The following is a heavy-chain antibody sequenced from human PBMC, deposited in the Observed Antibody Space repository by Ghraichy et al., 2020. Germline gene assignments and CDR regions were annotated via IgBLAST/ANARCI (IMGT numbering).Heavy chain of an antibody. CDR3: ARDASPSYGLGNFYDYWYFDL. V-gene: IGHV4-59*01. D-gene: IGHD3-10*01. Sequence: SETLSLTCTVSGGSISTNFWSWIRQPPGKGLEWIRYISYSGSTKYNPSLKSRVTISVDTSRNELSLRLTSVTAADTAVYFCARDASPSYGLGNFYDYWYFDLWGRGTLVAVSS. CDR1: GGSISTNF. CDR2: ISYSGST. J-gene: IGHJ2*01.